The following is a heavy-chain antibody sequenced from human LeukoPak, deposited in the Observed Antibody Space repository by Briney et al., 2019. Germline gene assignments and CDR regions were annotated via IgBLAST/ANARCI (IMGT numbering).Heavy chain of an antibody. D-gene: IGHD5-18*01. Sequence: GGSLRLSCAASDSMSRRFKMNWVRQAPGKGLGWVSYIRDDSSTIHYADSVKGRFTISRDNAENSLYLQMNSLRAEDTAVYYCARGGYNYGSVFDYWGQGTLVTVSS. V-gene: IGHV3-48*01. CDR3: ARGGYNYGSVFDY. CDR2: IRDDSSTI. J-gene: IGHJ4*02. CDR1: DSMSRRFK.